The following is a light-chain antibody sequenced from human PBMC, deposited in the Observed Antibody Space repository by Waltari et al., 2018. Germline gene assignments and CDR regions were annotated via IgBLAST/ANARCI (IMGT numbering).Light chain of an antibody. J-gene: IGKJ5*01. V-gene: IGKV3-15*01. CDR2: DVS. Sequence: EIVMTQSPATLSVSLGERVTLSCRASESVSSNIAWYQQKPGQVPRLVMYDVSARATGIPARFRGSGSGTGFTLTISSLQSEDFAVYYCQQYNKWPPITFGQGTRLKIK. CDR1: ESVSSN. CDR3: QQYNKWPPIT.